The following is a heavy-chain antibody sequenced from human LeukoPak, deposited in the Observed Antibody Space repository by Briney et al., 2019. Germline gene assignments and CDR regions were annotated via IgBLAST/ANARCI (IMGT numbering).Heavy chain of an antibody. CDR2: FYYSGRS. D-gene: IGHD5-24*01. V-gene: IGHV4-39*01. Sequence: SETLSLTCTVSGGSITSTSYYWGWIRQPPGKGLEWIGSFYYSGRSYYNPSLRSRVTISADTSKNQFSLKLSSVTAADTAVYYCARQYGYNLNSWGQGTLVTVSS. CDR1: GGSITSTSYY. J-gene: IGHJ4*02. CDR3: ARQYGYNLNS.